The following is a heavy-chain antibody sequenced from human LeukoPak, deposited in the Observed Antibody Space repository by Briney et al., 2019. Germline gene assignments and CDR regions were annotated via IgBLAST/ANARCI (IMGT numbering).Heavy chain of an antibody. CDR3: AGRYDSSEDGGP. V-gene: IGHV3-74*01. J-gene: IGHJ5*02. CDR1: RFSLRSTR. CDR2: TNSDGRST. D-gene: IGHD3-22*01. Sequence: GGSLSRSPAAARFSLRSTRIRWVPHAPQKRVVWVSRTNSDGRSTSSAESVKGRFAISRDNAKNTLYLQMNSLRAEDTAVYYCAGRYDSSEDGGPWGEGDL.